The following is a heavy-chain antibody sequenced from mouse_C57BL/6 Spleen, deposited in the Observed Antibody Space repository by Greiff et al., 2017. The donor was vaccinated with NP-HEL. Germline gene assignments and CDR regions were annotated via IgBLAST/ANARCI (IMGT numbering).Heavy chain of an antibody. V-gene: IGHV1-42*01. CDR2: INPSTGGT. CDR1: GYSFTGYY. J-gene: IGHJ3*01. D-gene: IGHD4-1*02. Sequence: VQLQQSGPELVKPGASVKISCKASGYSFTGYYMNWVKQSPEKSLEWIGEINPSTGGTTYNQKFKAKATLTVDKSSSTAYTQLKSLTSEDSAVYYCARSATEAWFAYWGQGTLVTVSA. CDR3: ARSATEAWFAY.